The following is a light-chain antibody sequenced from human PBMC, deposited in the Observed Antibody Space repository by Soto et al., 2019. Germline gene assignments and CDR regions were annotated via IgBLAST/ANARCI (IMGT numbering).Light chain of an antibody. J-gene: IGLJ1*01. V-gene: IGLV1-51*01. CDR1: KSNIGNNY. CDR2: DNI. Sequence: QSVLTQPPSVSAAPGQKVTISCSGSKSNIGNNYVSWYQQLPGTGPKLVIYDNIYRPSGIPDRFSGSKSGTSATLGITGLQNGDDADYYCGTWDSSLSVVVFGTGTTV. CDR3: GTWDSSLSVVV.